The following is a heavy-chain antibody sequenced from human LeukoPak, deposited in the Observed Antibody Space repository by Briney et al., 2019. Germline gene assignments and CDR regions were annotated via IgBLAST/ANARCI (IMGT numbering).Heavy chain of an antibody. Sequence: ASVEVSCKASGGTFSSYAISWVRQAPGQGLEWMGGIIPIFGTANYAQKFQGRVTITADESTSTAYMELSSLRSEDTAVYYCARGGLQLRYFDWFDYWGQGTLVTVSS. V-gene: IGHV1-69*01. J-gene: IGHJ4*02. CDR2: IIPIFGTA. D-gene: IGHD3-9*01. CDR1: GGTFSSYA. CDR3: ARGGLQLRYFDWFDY.